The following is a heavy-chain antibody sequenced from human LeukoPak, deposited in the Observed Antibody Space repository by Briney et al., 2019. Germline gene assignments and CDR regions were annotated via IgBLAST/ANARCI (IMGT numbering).Heavy chain of an antibody. J-gene: IGHJ6*02. CDR1: GFALSSHW. CDR2: VNRDGSET. CDR3: ARNNGMDV. Sequence: GGSLRLSCAASGFALSSHWMTWVRQVPGRGPEWVANVNRDGSETYYLDSVKGRFTISKDYAKNSLYLQMNSLRAEDTALYHCARNNGMDVWGQGTTVIVSS. V-gene: IGHV3-7*03.